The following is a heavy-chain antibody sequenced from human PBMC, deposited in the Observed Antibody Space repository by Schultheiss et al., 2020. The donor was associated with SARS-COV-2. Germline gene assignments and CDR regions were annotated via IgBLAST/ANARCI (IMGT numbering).Heavy chain of an antibody. J-gene: IGHJ4*02. CDR2: IYYSGST. CDR1: GGSISSYY. V-gene: IGHV4-59*12. Sequence: SQTLSLTCTVSGGSISSYYWSWIRQPAGKGLEWIGYIYYSGSTYYNPSLKSRVTISVDTSKNQFSLKLSSVTAAETAVYYCARVEMATSIGGYFDYWGQGTLVTVSS. D-gene: IGHD5-24*01. CDR3: ARVEMATSIGGYFDY.